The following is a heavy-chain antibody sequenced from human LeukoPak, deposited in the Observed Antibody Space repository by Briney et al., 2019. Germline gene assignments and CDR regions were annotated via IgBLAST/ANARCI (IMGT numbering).Heavy chain of an antibody. J-gene: IGHJ4*02. V-gene: IGHV4-59*01. CDR1: GGSISSNY. CDR3: ARDHSEPGVILDS. Sequence: PSETLSLTCTVSGGSISSNYWSWIRQPPGKGLECIGYIHYTGSTNYNPSLKSRVTISVDTSQNQFSLKLSSVTAADTAVYYCARDHSEPGVILDSWGQGTLVTVSS. D-gene: IGHD1-14*01. CDR2: IHYTGST.